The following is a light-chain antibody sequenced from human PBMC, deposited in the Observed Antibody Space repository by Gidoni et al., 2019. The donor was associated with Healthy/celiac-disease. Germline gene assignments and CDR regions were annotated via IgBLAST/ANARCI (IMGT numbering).Light chain of an antibody. CDR2: DAS. CDR1: QSVSSY. Sequence: EIVLTQSPAPLSLSPGERATLSCSASQSVSSYLTWYQQKPGQAPRLLIYDASNRATGIPARFSGSGSGTDFTLTISSLEPEDFAVYYCQQRSNWPPALTFGGGTKVEIK. CDR3: QQRSNWPPALT. J-gene: IGKJ4*01. V-gene: IGKV3-11*01.